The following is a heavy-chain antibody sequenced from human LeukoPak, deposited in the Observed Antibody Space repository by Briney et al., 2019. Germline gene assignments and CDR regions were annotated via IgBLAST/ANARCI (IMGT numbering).Heavy chain of an antibody. Sequence: ASVKVSCKASGYTFTSYYMHWERQAPGQGLEWMGIINPSGGSTSYAQKFQGRVTMTRDTSTSTVYMELSSLRSEDTAVYYCARSLDYYGSGSYYPLYYFDYWGQGTLVTVSS. D-gene: IGHD3-10*01. CDR1: GYTFTSYY. CDR3: ARSLDYYGSGSYYPLYYFDY. CDR2: INPSGGST. J-gene: IGHJ4*02. V-gene: IGHV1-46*01.